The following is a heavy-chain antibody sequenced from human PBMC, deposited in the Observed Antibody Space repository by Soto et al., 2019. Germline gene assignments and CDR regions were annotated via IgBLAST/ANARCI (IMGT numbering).Heavy chain of an antibody. Sequence: QVQLVESGGGLVQPGRSLRLSCAASGFTFSSYGMHWVRQAPGKGLEWVAVITYDGSNKYYADSGKGRFTISRDNSKNSLYLQRNSLGAEHTSVYYCANAPTTINTSVTTSDYSYYYGMDVWGQGTTVTVSS. D-gene: IGHD4-17*01. J-gene: IGHJ6*02. CDR1: GFTFSSYG. CDR2: ITYDGSNK. V-gene: IGHV3-30*18. CDR3: ANAPTTINTSVTTSDYSYYYGMDV.